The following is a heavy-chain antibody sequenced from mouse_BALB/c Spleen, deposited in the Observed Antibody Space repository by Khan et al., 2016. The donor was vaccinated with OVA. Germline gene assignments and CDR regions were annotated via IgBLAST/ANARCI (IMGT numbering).Heavy chain of an antibody. CDR1: GFTFTNYA. CDR2: ISTYYGDA. CDR3: ERGSSNARFAY. J-gene: IGHJ3*01. D-gene: IGHD2-5*01. Sequence: QVQLQQSGAELVRPGVSVKISCTGSGFTFTNYAMHLVKQSHAKSLEWIGVISTYYGDATYNQTFKGKATMTVDKSSNTAYLDLARLTSEDSAIYDCERGSSNARFAYWGQGTLVTVSA. V-gene: IGHV1S137*01.